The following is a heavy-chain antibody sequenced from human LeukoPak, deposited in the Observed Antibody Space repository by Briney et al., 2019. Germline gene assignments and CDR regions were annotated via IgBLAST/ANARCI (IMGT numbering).Heavy chain of an antibody. J-gene: IGHJ1*01. Sequence: PGGSLRLSCAGSEFTFSSYSMHWVRQAPGKGLEWVSSISGRSDDIYYADSVQGRFTISRDNSKNTQSLQMNSLRAEDTAVYYCAKDDDWGRYKHWGQGTLVTVSS. V-gene: IGHV3-21*04. D-gene: IGHD3-16*01. CDR1: EFTFSSYS. CDR3: AKDDDWGRYKH. CDR2: ISGRSDDI.